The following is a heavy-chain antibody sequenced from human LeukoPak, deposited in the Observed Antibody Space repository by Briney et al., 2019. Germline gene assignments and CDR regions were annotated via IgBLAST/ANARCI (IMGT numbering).Heavy chain of an antibody. CDR2: ISGGGGST. J-gene: IGHJ3*02. V-gene: IGHV3-23*01. CDR1: GFTVSSNY. Sequence: PGGSLRLSCAASGFTVSSNYMSWVRQAPGKGLEWVSAISGGGGSTYYADSVKGRFTISRDNSKNTLYLQMNSLRAEDTAVYYCARDEDAFDIWGQGTMVTVSS. CDR3: ARDEDAFDI.